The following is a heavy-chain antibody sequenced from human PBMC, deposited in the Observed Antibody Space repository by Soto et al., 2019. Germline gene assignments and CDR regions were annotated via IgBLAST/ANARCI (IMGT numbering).Heavy chain of an antibody. D-gene: IGHD2-2*01. J-gene: IGHJ4*02. CDR2: ISSSGSTI. CDR3: LVPAAQKNFDY. Sequence: GGSLRLSCAASGFTFSDYYMSWIRQAPGKGLEWVSYISSSGSTIYYADSVKGRFTISRDNAKNSLYLQMNSLRAEDTAVYYCLVPAAQKNFDYWGQGTLVTVSS. CDR1: GFTFSDYY. V-gene: IGHV3-11*01.